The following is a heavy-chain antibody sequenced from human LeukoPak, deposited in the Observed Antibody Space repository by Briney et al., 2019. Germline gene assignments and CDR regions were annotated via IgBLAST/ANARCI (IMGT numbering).Heavy chain of an antibody. CDR1: RGSIIGYY. J-gene: IGHJ4*02. CDR3: ARVGFWSGSYTGYFDY. CDR2: MYYSGTT. V-gene: IGHV4-59*12. Sequence: PSETLSLTCTVSRGSIIGYYWTWIRQPPGKGLQWIGYMYYSGTTKYNPSLKSRVTTSMDTSKNQSSLKVNSVTAADTAVYYCARVGFWSGSYTGYFDYWGQGAPVTVSS. D-gene: IGHD3-3*01.